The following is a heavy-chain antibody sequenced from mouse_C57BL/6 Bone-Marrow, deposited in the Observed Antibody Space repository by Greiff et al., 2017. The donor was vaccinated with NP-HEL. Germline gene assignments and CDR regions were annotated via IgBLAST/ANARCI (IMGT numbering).Heavy chain of an antibody. CDR1: GFTFSDYY. CDR2: INYDGSST. D-gene: IGHD4-1*01. Sequence: DVKLVESEGGLVQPGSSMKLSCTASGFTFSDYYMAWVRQVPEKGLEWVANINYDGSSTYYLDSLKSRFIISRDNAKNILYLQMSSLKSEDTATYYCARGRWDVNWYFDVWGTGTTVTVSS. J-gene: IGHJ1*03. CDR3: ARGRWDVNWYFDV. V-gene: IGHV5-16*01.